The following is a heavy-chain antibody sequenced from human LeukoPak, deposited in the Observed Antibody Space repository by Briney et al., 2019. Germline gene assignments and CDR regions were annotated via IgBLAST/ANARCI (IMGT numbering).Heavy chain of an antibody. CDR3: AREAVDSNSFDY. J-gene: IGHJ4*02. Sequence: ASVKVSCKASGYIFTDYYVHWVRQAPGQGLEWMGWINPKSGGTTYAQKLQGRVTMTRDTSITTAYMELSRLTSDDTAIYYCAREAVDSNSFDYWGQETLVTVSS. CDR1: GYIFTDYY. V-gene: IGHV1-2*02. D-gene: IGHD4-23*01. CDR2: INPKSGGT.